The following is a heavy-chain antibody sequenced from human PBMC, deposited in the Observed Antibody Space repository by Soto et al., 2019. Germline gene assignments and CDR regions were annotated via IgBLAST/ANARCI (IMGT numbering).Heavy chain of an antibody. J-gene: IGHJ6*02. V-gene: IGHV3-7*04. CDR2: IKQDGSEK. Sequence: GGSLRLSCAASGFTFSSYWMSWVRQAPGKRLEWVANIKQDGSEKYYVDSVKGRFTISRDNAKNSLYLQMNSLRAEDTAVYYCARDLELLWFGESPYHYGMDVWGQGTTVTVSS. D-gene: IGHD3-10*01. CDR1: GFTFSSYW. CDR3: ARDLELLWFGESPYHYGMDV.